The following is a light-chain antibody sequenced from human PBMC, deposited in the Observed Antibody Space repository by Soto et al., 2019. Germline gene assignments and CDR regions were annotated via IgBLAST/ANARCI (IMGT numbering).Light chain of an antibody. CDR2: AAS. CDR3: QQSHSTPFT. CDR1: QSISSY. Sequence: DIQMTQSPSSLSASVGDRVTITCRASQSISSYLNWYQQKPGKAPKLLIYAASSLQSGVPSRFSGSGSGTDVTLTISSLQPEDFATYYCQQSHSTPFTFGPGTKVDIK. V-gene: IGKV1-39*01. J-gene: IGKJ3*01.